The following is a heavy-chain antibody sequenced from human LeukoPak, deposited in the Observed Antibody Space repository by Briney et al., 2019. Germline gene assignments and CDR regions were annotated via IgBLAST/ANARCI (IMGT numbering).Heavy chain of an antibody. J-gene: IGHJ4*02. CDR2: IFYSGTS. V-gene: IGHV4-39*01. Sequence: SETLSLTCSVSRGSIDSTNYYWAWIRQPPGKGLEWIGTIFYSGTSHSNPSLRSRLTMSVDTSKNQFSLKLSSVTAADTAVYYCARHFGYDDTSDYQGVPDYWGQGSLVTVSS. CDR1: RGSIDSTNYY. D-gene: IGHD3-22*01. CDR3: ARHFGYDDTSDYQGVPDY.